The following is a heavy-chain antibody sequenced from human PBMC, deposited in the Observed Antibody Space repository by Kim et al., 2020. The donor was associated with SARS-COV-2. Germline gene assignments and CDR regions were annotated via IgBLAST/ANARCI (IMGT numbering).Heavy chain of an antibody. V-gene: IGHV4-61*01. Sequence: SETLSLTCTVSGGSVSSGSYFWSWIRQPPGKGLEWIGYIYYSGNTNYNPSLKSRVTMSVDTSKNQFSLKLRSVTAADTAVYYCERGPNDFWSGYPYYFDHWGQRTRVTVST. D-gene: IGHD3-3*01. CDR3: ERGPNDFWSGYPYYFDH. CDR1: GGSVSSGSYF. J-gene: IGHJ4*02. CDR2: IYYSGNT.